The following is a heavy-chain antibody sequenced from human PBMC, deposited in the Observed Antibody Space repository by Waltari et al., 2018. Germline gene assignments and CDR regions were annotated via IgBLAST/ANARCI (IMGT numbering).Heavy chain of an antibody. V-gene: IGHV3-23*01. Sequence: EVQLLESGGGLVQPGGSLRLSCAASGFTFSSYAMSWVRQAPGKGLGWVSAISGSGGSTYYADSVKGRFTISRENSKNTLYLQMNSLRAEDTAVYYCAKDRGGVRGVKPHGMDVWGQGTTVTVSS. CDR2: ISGSGGST. CDR3: AKDRGGVRGVKPHGMDV. J-gene: IGHJ6*02. CDR1: GFTFSSYA. D-gene: IGHD3-10*01.